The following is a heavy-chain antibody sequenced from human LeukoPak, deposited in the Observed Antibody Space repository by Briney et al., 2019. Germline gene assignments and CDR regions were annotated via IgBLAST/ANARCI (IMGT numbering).Heavy chain of an antibody. Sequence: PGRSLRLSCAASGFTFDDYAMHWVRQAPGKGLEWVSGISWNSGSIGYADSVKGRFTISRDNAKNSLYLQMNNLRAEDTAVYYCGVAIWGKGTTVTVSS. V-gene: IGHV3-9*01. D-gene: IGHD2-15*01. CDR3: GVAI. J-gene: IGHJ6*04. CDR1: GFTFDDYA. CDR2: ISWNSGSI.